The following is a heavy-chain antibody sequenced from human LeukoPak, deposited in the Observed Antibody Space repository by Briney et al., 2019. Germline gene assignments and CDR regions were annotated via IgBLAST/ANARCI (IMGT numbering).Heavy chain of an antibody. CDR3: ASSYCSSTSCPFDY. D-gene: IGHD2-2*01. J-gene: IGHJ4*02. Sequence: ASMKVSCKASGGTFSSYAISWVRQAPGQGLEWMGGIIPIFGTANYAQKFQGRVTITTDESTSTAYMELSSLRSEDTAVYYCASSYCSSTSCPFDYWGQGTLVTVSS. CDR2: IIPIFGTA. CDR1: GGTFSSYA. V-gene: IGHV1-69*05.